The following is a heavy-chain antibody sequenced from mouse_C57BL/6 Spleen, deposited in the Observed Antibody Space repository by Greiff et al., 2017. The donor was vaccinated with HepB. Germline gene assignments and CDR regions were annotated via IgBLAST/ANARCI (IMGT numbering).Heavy chain of an antibody. CDR2: LDPENGDT. V-gene: IGHV14-4*01. CDR1: GFNIKDDY. D-gene: IGHD1-1*01. CDR3: TVYYYGSSYSAY. Sequence: VQLKQSGAELVRPGASVKLSCTASGFNIKDDYMHWVKQRPEQGLEWIGWLDPENGDTEYASKFQGKATITADTSSNTAYLQLCSLTSEDTAVYYCTVYYYGSSYSAYWGQGTLVTVSA. J-gene: IGHJ3*01.